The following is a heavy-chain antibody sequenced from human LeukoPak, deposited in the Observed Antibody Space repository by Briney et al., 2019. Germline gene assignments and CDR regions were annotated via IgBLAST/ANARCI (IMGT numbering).Heavy chain of an antibody. Sequence: ASVKVSCKTSGYTFSEYYIHWVRQAPGQGLEWVGWINPNSGGTNYAQKFQDRVTVTRDTSISTAYMELSRLRSDDTAVYYCARDQNLQRLGEPFDAFDIWGQGTMVTVSS. CDR2: INPNSGGT. CDR3: ARDQNLQRLGEPFDAFDI. CDR1: GYTFSEYY. D-gene: IGHD3-16*01. V-gene: IGHV1-2*02. J-gene: IGHJ3*02.